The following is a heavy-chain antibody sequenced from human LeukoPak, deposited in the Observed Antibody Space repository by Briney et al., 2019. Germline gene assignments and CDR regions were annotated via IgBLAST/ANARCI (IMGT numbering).Heavy chain of an antibody. CDR2: IYYSGST. CDR1: GGSISSYY. D-gene: IGHD3-3*01. Sequence: SETLSLTCTVSGGSISSYYRSWIRQPPGKGLEWIGYIYYSGSTNYNPSLKSRVAISVDTSKNQFSLKLSSVTAADTAVYYCASGVVESYYYYGMDVWGQGSTVTVSS. CDR3: ASGVVESYYYYGMDV. V-gene: IGHV4-59*01. J-gene: IGHJ6*02.